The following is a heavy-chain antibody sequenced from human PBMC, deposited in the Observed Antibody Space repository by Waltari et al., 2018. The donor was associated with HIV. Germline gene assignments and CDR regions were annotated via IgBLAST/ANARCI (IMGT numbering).Heavy chain of an antibody. D-gene: IGHD2-2*02. CDR1: GGSISSSSYY. V-gene: IGHV4-39*07. CDR3: AREQCSSTSCYRRYYYYYGMDV. J-gene: IGHJ6*02. CDR2: IYYSGST. Sequence: QLQLQESGPGLVKPSETLSLTCIVSGGSISSSSYYWGWIRQPPGKGLEWIGRIYYSGSTYYNPSLKSRVTISVDTSKNQFSLKLSSVTAADTAVYYCAREQCSSTSCYRRYYYYYGMDVWGQGTTVTVSS.